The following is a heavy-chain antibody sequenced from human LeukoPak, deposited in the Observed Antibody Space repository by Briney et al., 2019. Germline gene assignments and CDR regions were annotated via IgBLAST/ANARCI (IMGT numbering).Heavy chain of an antibody. CDR3: ARDLYYYDSSGYWVPSS. CDR1: GYTFTSYY. D-gene: IGHD3-22*01. Sequence: GASVKVPCKASGYTFTSYYMHWVRQAPGQGLEWMGIINPSGGSTSYAQKFQGRVTMTRDTSTSTVYMELSSLRSEDTAVYYCARDLYYYDSSGYWVPSSWGQGTLVTVSS. CDR2: INPSGGST. J-gene: IGHJ4*02. V-gene: IGHV1-46*01.